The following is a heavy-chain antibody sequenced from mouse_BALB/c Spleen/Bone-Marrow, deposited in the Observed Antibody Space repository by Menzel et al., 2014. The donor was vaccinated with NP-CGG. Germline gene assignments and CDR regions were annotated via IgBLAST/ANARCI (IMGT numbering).Heavy chain of an antibody. CDR2: INPSNGRT. CDR1: GYTFTSYW. CDR3: ARWGITLAY. Sequence: VQLQQSGAELVKPGASVKLSCKASGYTFTSYWMHWVKQRPGHGLEWIGEINPSNGRTNYNEKFKSKATLTADKSSSTAYMQLSSLTSEDSAVYYCARWGITLAYWGQGTLVTVSA. J-gene: IGHJ3*01. V-gene: IGHV1S81*02. D-gene: IGHD2-4*01.